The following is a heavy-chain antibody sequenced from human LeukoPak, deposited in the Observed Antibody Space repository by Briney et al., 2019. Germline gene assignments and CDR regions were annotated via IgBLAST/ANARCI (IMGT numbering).Heavy chain of an antibody. D-gene: IGHD3-16*02. CDR3: ATPAFTFGGVITDYYYGMDV. V-gene: IGHV1-8*01. CDR2: MNPNSGNT. Sequence: ASVNVSCKASGYTFTIYDINWVRQATGQGLEWMGWMNPNSGNTGYAQKFQGRVTMTRNTSISTAYMELSSLRPEDTAVYYCATPAFTFGGVITDYYYGMDVWGQGTTVTASS. J-gene: IGHJ6*02. CDR1: GYTFTIYD.